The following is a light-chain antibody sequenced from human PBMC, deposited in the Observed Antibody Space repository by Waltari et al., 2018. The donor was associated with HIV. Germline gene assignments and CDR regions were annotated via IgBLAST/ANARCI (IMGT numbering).Light chain of an antibody. CDR2: STN. J-gene: IGLJ3*02. Sequence: QTVVTQEQSFSVSPGGTVTLTCGLSSGSVSTRYYPSWYQQTPGQTPRTLIYSTNTCSSGVPDRFSGSILGNKAALTITGAQADDESDYYGMLYMSSGMSLFGGGTKLTVL. CDR3: MLYMSSGMSL. CDR1: SGSVSTRYY. V-gene: IGLV8-61*01.